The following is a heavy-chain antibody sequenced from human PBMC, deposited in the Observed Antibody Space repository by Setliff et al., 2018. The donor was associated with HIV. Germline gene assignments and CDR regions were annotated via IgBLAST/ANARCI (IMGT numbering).Heavy chain of an antibody. D-gene: IGHD3-16*01. Sequence: SETLSLTCAVYGGSFSDYHWSWIRQAPRKRLEWIGELNDSGSTTYNPSVKSRVTISVDTSKNQFSLRLSSVTAADTAVYYCARGTKLVWGRWFDPWGQGTLVTVS. CDR2: LNDSGST. CDR3: ARGTKLVWGRWFDP. CDR1: GGSFSDYH. V-gene: IGHV4-34*01. J-gene: IGHJ5*02.